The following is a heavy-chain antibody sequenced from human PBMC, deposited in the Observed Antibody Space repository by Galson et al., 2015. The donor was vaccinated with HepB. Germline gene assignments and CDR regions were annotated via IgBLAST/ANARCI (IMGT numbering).Heavy chain of an antibody. CDR2: ISSNGGST. Sequence: SLRLSCAASGFTFSSYAMHWVRQAPGKGLEYVSAISSNGGSTYYANSVKGRFTISRDNSKNTLYLQMGSLRAEDMAVYYCARGGDIVVVPAAMFGRGNEQEYYYYGMDVWGQGTTVTVSS. CDR3: ARGGDIVVVPAAMFGRGNEQEYYYYGMDV. D-gene: IGHD2-2*01. J-gene: IGHJ6*02. V-gene: IGHV3-64*01. CDR1: GFTFSSYA.